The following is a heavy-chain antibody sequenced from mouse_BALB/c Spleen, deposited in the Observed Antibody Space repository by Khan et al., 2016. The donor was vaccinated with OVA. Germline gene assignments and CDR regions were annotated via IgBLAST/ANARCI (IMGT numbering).Heavy chain of an antibody. Sequence: QIQLVQSGPELKKPGETVKISCKASGYTFTNHAMNWVKQATGKGLKWMGWINTYTGEPTYADDFKGRFAFSLDTSASTAYLQINNLKNEDTATYFCARGYWYFEVWGAGTTVTVSS. J-gene: IGHJ1*01. CDR1: GYTFTNHA. V-gene: IGHV9-3-1*01. CDR3: ARGYWYFEV. CDR2: INTYTGEP.